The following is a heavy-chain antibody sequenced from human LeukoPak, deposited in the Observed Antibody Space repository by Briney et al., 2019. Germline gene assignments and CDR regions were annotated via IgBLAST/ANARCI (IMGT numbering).Heavy chain of an antibody. CDR2: MYPNSGNT. V-gene: IGHV1-8*01. CDR3: ARSGPPSITIFGVVFTRYYYYGMDV. CDR1: GYTFTSYD. D-gene: IGHD3-3*01. J-gene: IGHJ6*02. Sequence: ASVKVSCKASGYTFTSYDIDWVRQATGQGLEWMGWMYPNSGNTGYAQKFQGRVTMTRNTSISTAYMELSSLRSEDTAVYYCARSGPPSITIFGVVFTRYYYYGMDVWGQGTTVTVSS.